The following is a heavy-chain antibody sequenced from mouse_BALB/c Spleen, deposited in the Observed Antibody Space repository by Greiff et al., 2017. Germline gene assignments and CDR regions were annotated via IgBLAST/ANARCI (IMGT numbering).Heavy chain of an antibody. CDR1: GFAFSSYD. CDR2: ISSGGGST. Sequence: EVKLEESGGGLVKPGGSLKLSCAASGFAFSSYDMSWVRQTPEKRLEWVAYISSGGGSTYYPDTVKGRFTISRDNAKNTLYLQMSSLKSEDTAMYYCAMGYYGYTWFAYWGQGTLVTVSA. J-gene: IGHJ3*01. D-gene: IGHD1-2*01. V-gene: IGHV5-12-1*01. CDR3: AMGYYGYTWFAY.